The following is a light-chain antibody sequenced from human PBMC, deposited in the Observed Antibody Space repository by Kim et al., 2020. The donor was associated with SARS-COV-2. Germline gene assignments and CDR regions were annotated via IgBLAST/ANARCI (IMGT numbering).Light chain of an antibody. CDR1: QSVSSN. CDR2: GAS. Sequence: VAPGERATRSCRASQSVSSNLAWYQQKPGRAPRLLIYGASTRATGSPARFSGSGSGTEFTLTISSLQSEDFAVYYCQQYNNWPPYTFGQGTKLEI. CDR3: QQYNNWPPYT. J-gene: IGKJ2*01. V-gene: IGKV3-15*01.